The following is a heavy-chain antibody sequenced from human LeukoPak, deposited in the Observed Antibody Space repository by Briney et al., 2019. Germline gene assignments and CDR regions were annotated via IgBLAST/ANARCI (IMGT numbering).Heavy chain of an antibody. CDR3: TTEVAGRLYYIDY. D-gene: IGHD6-19*01. J-gene: IGHJ4*02. CDR1: GFTFSNAW. CDR2: IKSKTDGGTT. V-gene: IGHV3-15*01. Sequence: GGSLRLSCAASGFTFSNAWMSWVRQAPGKGLEWVGRIKSKTDGGTTDYAAPVKGRFTISRDDSKNTLYLQMSSLKTEDTAVYYCTTEVAGRLYYIDYWGQGTLVTVSS.